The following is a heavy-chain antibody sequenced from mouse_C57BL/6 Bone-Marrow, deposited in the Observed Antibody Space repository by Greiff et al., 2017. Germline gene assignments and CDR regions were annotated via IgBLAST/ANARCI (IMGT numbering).Heavy chain of an antibody. V-gene: IGHV1-54*01. Sequence: VQLQQSGAELVRPGTSVKVSCTASGYAFTHYLLEWVKQRPGQGLEWIGVINPGSGGTNYNEKFTGKATLTADQSSSTAYMQLSSLTCEDSAVYFWAREGLRGVSWFAYWGQGTLVTVSA. J-gene: IGHJ3*01. CDR2: INPGSGGT. CDR1: GYAFTHYL. D-gene: IGHD2-4*01. CDR3: AREGLRGVSWFAY.